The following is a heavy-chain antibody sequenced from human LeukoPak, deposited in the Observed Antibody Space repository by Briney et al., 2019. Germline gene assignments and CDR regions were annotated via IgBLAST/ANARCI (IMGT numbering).Heavy chain of an antibody. CDR3: AREDLGDSSGYYSDY. Sequence: GGSLRLSCAASGFTFSSYSMNWVRQAPGKGLEWVSSISSSSSYIYYADSVKGRFTISRDNAKNSLYLQMNSLRAEDTAVYYCAREDLGDSSGYYSDYWGQGTLVTVSS. J-gene: IGHJ4*02. D-gene: IGHD3-22*01. CDR1: GFTFSSYS. CDR2: ISSSSSYI. V-gene: IGHV3-21*01.